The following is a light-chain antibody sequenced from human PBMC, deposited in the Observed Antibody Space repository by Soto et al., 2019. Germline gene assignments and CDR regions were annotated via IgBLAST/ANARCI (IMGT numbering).Light chain of an antibody. CDR1: QSISSY. CDR2: VAS. J-gene: IGKJ4*01. V-gene: IGKV1-39*01. Sequence: DIQMTQSPSSLAVSVGDRVTITCRASQSISSYLNWYQQKPGKAPKLLIYVASSLQSGVPTRFSGSGFGTDFTLTISRLQPEDFATYYCQQSHSMPLTFGGGTEVEI. CDR3: QQSHSMPLT.